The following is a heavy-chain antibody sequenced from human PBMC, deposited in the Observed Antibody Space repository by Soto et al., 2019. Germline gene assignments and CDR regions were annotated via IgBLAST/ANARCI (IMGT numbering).Heavy chain of an antibody. Sequence: EVKLVESGGGLVQPGGSLRLSCAVSGFTLSDYYIDWVRQAPGKGLEWLARSRDKANSFSTDYAAAVKGRLSISRDDSESSVFLQMNSLRTEDTALYYCARTKRYGAYDVWGQGTVVIVSS. CDR3: ARTKRYGAYDV. CDR2: SRDKANSFST. D-gene: IGHD3-16*01. J-gene: IGHJ3*01. V-gene: IGHV3-72*01. CDR1: GFTLSDYY.